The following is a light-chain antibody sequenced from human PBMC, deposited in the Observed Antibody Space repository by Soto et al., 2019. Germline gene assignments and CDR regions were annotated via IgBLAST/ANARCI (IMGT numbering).Light chain of an antibody. V-gene: IGKV3-20*01. Sequence: TQSPSSLSASVGDRVTITCRASQSISSYLNWYQQKPGQAPRLLIYGASNRATGIPDRFSGSGSGTDFTLTISRLEPEDFAVYSCQQYGGSPLFTFGPGTRVDFK. CDR1: QSISSY. CDR3: QQYGGSPLFT. J-gene: IGKJ3*01. CDR2: GAS.